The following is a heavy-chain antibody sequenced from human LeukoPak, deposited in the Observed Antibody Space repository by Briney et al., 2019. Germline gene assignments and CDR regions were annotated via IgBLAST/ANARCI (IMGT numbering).Heavy chain of an antibody. CDR2: ISDSGST. CDR3: ARAGRRGYGGNDR. J-gene: IGHJ4*02. D-gene: IGHD5-12*01. V-gene: IGHV4-59*11. CDR1: GASISSHY. Sequence: SETLSLTCTVSGASISSHYWSWIRQPPGKGLEWIGYISDSGSTNYKSSLKGRVTILVDTSKNQFSLQLTSVTAADTAVYYCARAGRRGYGGNDRWGQGTLVTVPS.